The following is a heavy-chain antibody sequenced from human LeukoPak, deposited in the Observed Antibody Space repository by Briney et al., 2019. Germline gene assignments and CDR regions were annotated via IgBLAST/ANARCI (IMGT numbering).Heavy chain of an antibody. Sequence: SETLSLTCTVSGDSISSGDYYWSCIPQPAGKGLEWIGRISSSGSTNYNPSLKSRVTISVDTSKNQFSLKLSSVTAADTAVYFCARGPYSYDSSGAFDIWGQGTMVTVSS. CDR2: ISSSGST. J-gene: IGHJ3*02. V-gene: IGHV4-61*02. CDR1: GDSISSGDYY. CDR3: ARGPYSYDSSGAFDI. D-gene: IGHD3-22*01.